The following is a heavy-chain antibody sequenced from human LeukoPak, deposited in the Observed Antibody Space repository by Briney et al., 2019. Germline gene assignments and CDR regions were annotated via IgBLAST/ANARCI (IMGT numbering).Heavy chain of an antibody. CDR3: AKDSTGDDSSGSYFDY. J-gene: IGHJ4*02. CDR1: GFTFSSYG. CDR2: IWYDGSNK. V-gene: IGHV3-33*06. D-gene: IGHD3-22*01. Sequence: GGSLRLSCAVSGFTFSSYGMHWVRQAPGKGLEWVAVIWYDGSNKYYADSVKGRFTISRDNSKNTLYLQMNSLRAEDTAVYYCAKDSTGDDSSGSYFDYWGQGTLVTVSS.